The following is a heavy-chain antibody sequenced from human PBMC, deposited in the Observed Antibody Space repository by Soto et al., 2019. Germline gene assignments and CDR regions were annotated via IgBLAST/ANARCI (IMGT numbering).Heavy chain of an antibody. D-gene: IGHD4-4*01. V-gene: IGHV3-7*01. Sequence: EVQLVESGGGLVQPGGSLRLSCAASGFTFSSYAMSWVRQAPGKGLEWVANIREDGGERNFVDTVKGRFTISRDNAMNSLFLQMNSLIAEDTAVYYCARTRITVTPPPLADPSKYYYYCMDVWGEGTTVTVSS. CDR2: IREDGGER. CDR1: GFTFSSYA. CDR3: ARTRITVTPPPLADPSKYYYYCMDV. J-gene: IGHJ6*03.